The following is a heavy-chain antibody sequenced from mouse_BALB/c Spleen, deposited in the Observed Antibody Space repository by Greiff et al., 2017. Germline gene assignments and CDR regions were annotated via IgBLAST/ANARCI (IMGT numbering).Heavy chain of an antibody. CDR2: ISYSGST. D-gene: IGHD2-10*02. CDR3: ARKGYGNYVYAMDY. J-gene: IGHJ4*01. CDR1: GYSITSDYA. Sequence: ESGPGLVKPSQSLSLTCTVTGYSITSDYAWNWIRQFPGNKLEWMGYISYSGSTSYNPSLKSRISITRDTSKNQFFLQLNSVTTEDTATYYCARKGYGNYVYAMDYWGQGTSVTVSS. V-gene: IGHV3-2*02.